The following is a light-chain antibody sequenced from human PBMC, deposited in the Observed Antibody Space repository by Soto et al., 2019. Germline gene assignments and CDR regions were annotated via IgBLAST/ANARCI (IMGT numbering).Light chain of an antibody. CDR2: GAS. Sequence: VVFTQTPGTLSLSPGGSASLSCRASQSVGTFLAWYQQRSGQAPRLLIYGASTRASGIPDRFSRSGSGTDFTLTIIRLEPEEFGVDYCQQYGSSLTVGQGTKVDIK. CDR1: QSVGTF. V-gene: IGKV3-20*01. CDR3: QQYGSSLT. J-gene: IGKJ1*01.